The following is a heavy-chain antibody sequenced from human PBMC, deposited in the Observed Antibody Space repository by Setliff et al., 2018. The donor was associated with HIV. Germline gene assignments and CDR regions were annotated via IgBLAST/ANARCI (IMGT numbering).Heavy chain of an antibody. J-gene: IGHJ4*02. V-gene: IGHV4-61*01. CDR2: IYYSGST. D-gene: IGHD5-18*01. Sequence: PSETLSLTCTVSGGSISSDTYHYSWIRQPPGKGLEWIGYIYYSGSTNYNPSLKSRLTISVDTSKNQVSLKLSSVTAADTAVYYCARAGSYGWDYWGQGTLVTVSS. CDR1: GGSISSDTYH. CDR3: ARAGSYGWDY.